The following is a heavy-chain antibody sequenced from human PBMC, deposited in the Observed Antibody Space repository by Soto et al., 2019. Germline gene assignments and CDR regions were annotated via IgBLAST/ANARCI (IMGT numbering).Heavy chain of an antibody. V-gene: IGHV1-18*01. Sequence: QVQLVQSRPEVKKPGASVKVSCQASGYTFISYGINWVRQAPGQGLEWMGWVNIYNDKTNYAQKFQGRVTMTTDTSTSTAYLELKSLRSDDTAVYYCARERGGYSYGDCWGQGTLVTVSS. J-gene: IGHJ4*02. CDR2: VNIYNDKT. CDR3: ARERGGYSYGDC. D-gene: IGHD5-18*01. CDR1: GYTFISYG.